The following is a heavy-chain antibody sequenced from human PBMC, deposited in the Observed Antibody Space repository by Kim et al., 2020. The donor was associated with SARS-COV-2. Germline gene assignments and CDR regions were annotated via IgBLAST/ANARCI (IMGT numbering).Heavy chain of an antibody. CDR1: AFSFSDSY. CDR3: AGRVWDGHGYPLFDF. J-gene: IGHJ4*02. D-gene: IGHD3-22*01. CDR2: ISHTSRTI. V-gene: IGHV3-11*01. Sequence: GGSLRLFCEASAFSFSDSYINWIRQTPEKGLEWLSFISHTSRTIYYADSVRVRFTISRDNAKRSAFLQMDNLRIEDTGTYYCAGRVWDGHGYPLFDFWGQGTLITVSS.